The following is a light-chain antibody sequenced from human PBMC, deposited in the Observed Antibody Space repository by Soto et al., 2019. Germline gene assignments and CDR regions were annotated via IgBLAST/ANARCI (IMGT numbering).Light chain of an antibody. J-gene: IGKJ2*01. CDR1: QSVTSTY. Sequence: EIVLTQSPGTLSLSPGERATLSCRASQSVTSTYLAWYQQRPGQAPRLLIYGASIRATGIPDRFSGSGSGTDFTLTISRLEPEDFAVYYCQQYGSSAMYTFGQGTKVDIK. CDR2: GAS. V-gene: IGKV3-20*01. CDR3: QQYGSSAMYT.